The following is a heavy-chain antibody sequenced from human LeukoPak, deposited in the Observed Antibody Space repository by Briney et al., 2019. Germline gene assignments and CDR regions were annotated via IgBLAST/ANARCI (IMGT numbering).Heavy chain of an antibody. V-gene: IGHV3-74*01. CDR1: GFTFSTYW. CDR3: ARDDCSGGSCFSKDAFDL. D-gene: IGHD2-15*01. Sequence: GGSLRLSCAASGFTFSTYWMHWVRQAPGKGLEWVSRIKTDGSIKSSADAVKCRFTISRDNAKNSLYLQLNSLRAEDTAVYFCARDDCSGGSCFSKDAFDLWGQGTMVTVS. J-gene: IGHJ3*01. CDR2: IKTDGSIK.